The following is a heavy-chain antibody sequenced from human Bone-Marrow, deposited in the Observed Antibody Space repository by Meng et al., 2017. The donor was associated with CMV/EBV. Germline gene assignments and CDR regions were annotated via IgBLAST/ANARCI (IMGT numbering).Heavy chain of an antibody. Sequence: GESLKISCAASGFTFGDYPMSWFRQAPGKGLEWVGFIKSKSYGGATEYAASVSGRFTITRDDSKSIAYLEMNSLKTEDTAVYYCAKDLYLRSTSCLHYWGQGTLVTVSS. D-gene: IGHD2-2*01. V-gene: IGHV3-49*03. CDR2: IKSKSYGGAT. J-gene: IGHJ4*02. CDR1: GFTFGDYP. CDR3: AKDLYLRSTSCLHY.